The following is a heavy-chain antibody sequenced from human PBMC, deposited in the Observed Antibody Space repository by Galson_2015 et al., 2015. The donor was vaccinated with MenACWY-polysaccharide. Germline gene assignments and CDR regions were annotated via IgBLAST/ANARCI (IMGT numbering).Heavy chain of an antibody. J-gene: IGHJ4*02. V-gene: IGHV3-74*01. CDR3: VNSISGGKLEY. CDR2: IKSDGSTT. Sequence: SLRLSCAASGFTFSNYWMHWVRQAPGEGLVWVSRIKSDGSTTNNADSVKGRFIISRDNAKNTLYLEMNSLRAEDTAVYYCVNSISGGKLEYWGQGSLVTVSS. D-gene: IGHD4-23*01. CDR1: GFTFSNYW.